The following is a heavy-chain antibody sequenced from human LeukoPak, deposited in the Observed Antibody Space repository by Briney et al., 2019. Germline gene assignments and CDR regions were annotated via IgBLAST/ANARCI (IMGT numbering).Heavy chain of an antibody. CDR2: IYTSGST. V-gene: IGHV4-4*07. J-gene: IGHJ5*02. Sequence: SETLSLTCTVSGGSISSYYWSWIRQPAGKGLEWIGRIYTSGSTNYNPSLKSRVTMSVDTSKNQSSLKLSSVTAADTAVYYCARGIRVRSYDFWSGLRNWFDPWGQGTLVTVSS. CDR3: ARGIRVRSYDFWSGLRNWFDP. CDR1: GGSISSYY. D-gene: IGHD3-3*01.